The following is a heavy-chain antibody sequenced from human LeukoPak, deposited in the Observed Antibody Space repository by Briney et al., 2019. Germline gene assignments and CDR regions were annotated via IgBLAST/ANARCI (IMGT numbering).Heavy chain of an antibody. CDR2: ISYDGSNK. CDR1: GFTFSSYA. D-gene: IGHD2-15*01. CDR3: ARDLVEYCSGGSCSRYDY. Sequence: PGGSLRLSCAASGFTFSSYAMHWVRQAPGKGLEWVAVISYDGSNKYYADSVKGRFTISRDNSTNTLYLQMNSLRAEDTALYYCARDLVEYCSGGSCSRYDYWGEGTLVTVSS. J-gene: IGHJ4*02. V-gene: IGHV3-30*04.